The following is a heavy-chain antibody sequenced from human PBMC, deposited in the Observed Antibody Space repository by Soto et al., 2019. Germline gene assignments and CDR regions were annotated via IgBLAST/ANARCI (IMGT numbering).Heavy chain of an antibody. D-gene: IGHD5-12*01. CDR2: ISYDGSNK. CDR1: GVTFSSYG. J-gene: IGHJ4*02. Sequence: QVQLVESGGGVVQPGRSLRLSCAASGVTFSSYGMHWVRQAPGKGLEWVAVISYDGSNKYYADSVKGRFTISRDNSKHTLYLQMNSVRAEDTAVYYCANGDGYKEGEYVYWGKGTLVTVSS. CDR3: ANGDGYKEGEYVY. V-gene: IGHV3-30*18.